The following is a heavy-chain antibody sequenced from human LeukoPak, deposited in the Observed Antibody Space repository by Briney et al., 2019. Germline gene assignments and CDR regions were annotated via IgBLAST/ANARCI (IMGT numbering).Heavy chain of an antibody. CDR3: AKRGVVIRVILVGFHKEAYYFDS. J-gene: IGHJ4*02. Sequence: PGGSLRLSCVVSGITLSNYGMSWVRQAPGKGLEWVAGISGSGGSTNYADSAKGRFTISRDNPKNTLYLQMNSLRAEDTAVYFCAKRGVVIRVILVGFHKEAYYFDSWGQGALVTVSS. CDR2: ISGSGGST. V-gene: IGHV3-23*01. CDR1: GITLSNYG. D-gene: IGHD3-22*01.